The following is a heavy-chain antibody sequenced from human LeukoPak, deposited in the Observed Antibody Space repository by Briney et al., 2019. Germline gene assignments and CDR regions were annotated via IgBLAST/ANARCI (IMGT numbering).Heavy chain of an antibody. Sequence: GGSLRLSCAASGFTFSSYAMHWVRQAPGKGLEWVAVIPYDGSNKYYADSVKGRFPISRDNSKNTLYLQMNSLRAEDTAVYYCAKYDYGSGSLYGMDVWGQGTTVTVSS. CDR3: AKYDYGSGSLYGMDV. CDR2: IPYDGSNK. CDR1: GFTFSSYA. J-gene: IGHJ6*02. D-gene: IGHD3-10*01. V-gene: IGHV3-30-3*02.